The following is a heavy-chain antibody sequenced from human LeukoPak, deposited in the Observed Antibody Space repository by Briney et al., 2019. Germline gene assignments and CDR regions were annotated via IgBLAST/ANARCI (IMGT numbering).Heavy chain of an antibody. D-gene: IGHD1-26*01. Sequence: GGSLRLSCAVSAFTFSDNYMTWIRQAPGKGLESVSYISPSGTDISYADSVKGRFTISRDNAKNSLYLQMNSLRAEDTAVYYCAGSGSYRVFDYWGQGTLVTVSS. CDR3: AGSGSYRVFDY. V-gene: IGHV3-11*01. CDR1: AFTFSDNY. CDR2: ISPSGTDI. J-gene: IGHJ4*02.